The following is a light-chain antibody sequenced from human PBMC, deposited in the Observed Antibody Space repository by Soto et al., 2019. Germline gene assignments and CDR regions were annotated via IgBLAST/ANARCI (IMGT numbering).Light chain of an antibody. CDR3: QQYGSSPPYT. CDR2: GAS. J-gene: IGKJ5*01. V-gene: IGKV3-20*01. Sequence: EIVMTQSPATLSVYPGERATLSCSASHTITSSLAWYQQKPGQAPRLLIYGASTRATGIPDRFSGSGSGTDFTLTISRLEPEDFAVYYCQQYGSSPPYTFGQGTRLEIK. CDR1: HTITSS.